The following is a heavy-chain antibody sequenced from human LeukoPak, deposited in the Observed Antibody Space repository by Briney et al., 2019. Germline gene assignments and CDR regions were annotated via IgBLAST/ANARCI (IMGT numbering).Heavy chain of an antibody. CDR1: GFTFSSYE. CDR3: ARDRSSWYAWFGP. CDR2: ISSSGSTI. Sequence: GGSLRLSCAASGFTFSSYEMNWVRQAPGKGLEWVSYISSSGSTIYYADSVKGRFTISRDNAKNSLYLQMNSLRAEDTAVYYCARDRSSWYAWFGPWGQGTLVTVSS. D-gene: IGHD6-13*01. V-gene: IGHV3-48*03. J-gene: IGHJ5*02.